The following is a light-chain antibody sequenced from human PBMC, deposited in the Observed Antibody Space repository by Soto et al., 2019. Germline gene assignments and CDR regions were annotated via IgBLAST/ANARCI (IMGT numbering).Light chain of an antibody. J-gene: IGKJ1*01. CDR2: TAT. V-gene: IGKV1-39*01. Sequence: DIQMTQSPSSLSASVGDRVTITCRASQSVTPYLNWYQHKPGKAPHLLIYTATTLHSGVPSRFSGSGSATRFTLTVTHLQPEDFATCYCQQNYSTPPSFGQGTTVDIK. CDR1: QSVTPY. CDR3: QQNYSTPPS.